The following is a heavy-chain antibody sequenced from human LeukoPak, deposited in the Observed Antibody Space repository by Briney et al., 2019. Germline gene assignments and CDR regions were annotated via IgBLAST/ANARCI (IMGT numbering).Heavy chain of an antibody. D-gene: IGHD6-25*01. CDR1: GGSFSGYY. Sequence: SETLSLTCAVYGGSFSGYYGSWFRKPPGKGREGIGEINHSGSTNYNPSLKSRVTISVDTSKNQFSLKLSSVTAADTAVYYCARGKGRRVAAFDYWGQGTLVTVSS. CDR2: INHSGST. V-gene: IGHV4-34*01. J-gene: IGHJ4*02. CDR3: ARGKGRRVAAFDY.